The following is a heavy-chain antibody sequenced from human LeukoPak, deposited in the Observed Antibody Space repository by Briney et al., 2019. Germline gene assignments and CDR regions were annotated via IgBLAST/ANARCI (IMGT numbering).Heavy chain of an antibody. D-gene: IGHD2-2*02. V-gene: IGHV4-38-2*01. CDR3: ARFLRYCSSTSCYTSWFDP. CDR1: GYSISSGYY. J-gene: IGHJ5*02. CDR2: IYHSGST. Sequence: PSETLSLTCAVSGYSISSGYYWGWIRQPPGKGLEWIGSIYHSGSTNYNPSLKSRVTISVDTSKNQFSLKLSSVTAADTAVYYCARFLRYCSSTSCYTSWFDPWGQGTLVTVSS.